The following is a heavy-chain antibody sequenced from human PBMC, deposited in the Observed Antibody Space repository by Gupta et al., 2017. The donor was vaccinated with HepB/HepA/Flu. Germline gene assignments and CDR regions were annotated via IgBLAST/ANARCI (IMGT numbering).Heavy chain of an antibody. D-gene: IGHD4-23*01. CDR1: GGSISSSSYY. CDR2: IYYSGST. V-gene: IGHV4-39*01. CDR3: ARRNGGNPQYAFDI. J-gene: IGHJ3*02. Sequence: QLQLQESGPGLVKPSETLSLTCTVSGGSISSSSYYWGWIRQPPGKGLEWIGSIYYSGSTYYNPSLKSRVTISVDTSKNQFSLKLSSVTAADTAVYYCARRNGGNPQYAFDIWGQGTMVTVSS.